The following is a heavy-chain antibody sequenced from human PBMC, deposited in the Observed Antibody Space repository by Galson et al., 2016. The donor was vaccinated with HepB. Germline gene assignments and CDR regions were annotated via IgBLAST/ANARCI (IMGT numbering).Heavy chain of an antibody. CDR1: GFSIRKYW. CDR3: ARVITFYDLMDC. Sequence: SLRLSCAASGFSIRKYWMQWVRLVPGKGLEWVASISDDGGKTYHVDSVKGRFTISRDTAKNSLYLQMNSLRAEYTAVYFCARVITFYDLMDCWGQGAVVTVSS. CDR2: ISDDGGKT. V-gene: IGHV3-7*03. J-gene: IGHJ4*02. D-gene: IGHD3-3*01.